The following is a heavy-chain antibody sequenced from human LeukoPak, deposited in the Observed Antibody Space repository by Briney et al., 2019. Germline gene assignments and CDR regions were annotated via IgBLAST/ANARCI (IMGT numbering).Heavy chain of an antibody. CDR2: TYYRSKWYN. D-gene: IGHD3-10*01. CDR1: GDSVSSNSAA. J-gene: IGHJ4*02. Sequence: SQTLSLTCAISGDSVSSNSAAWNWIRQSPSRGLEWLGRTYYRSKWYNDYAVSVKSRITINPDTSKNQFSLQLNSVTPEDTAVYYCARDLESRVVRGVYFDYWGQGTLVTVSS. CDR3: ARDLESRVVRGVYFDY. V-gene: IGHV6-1*01.